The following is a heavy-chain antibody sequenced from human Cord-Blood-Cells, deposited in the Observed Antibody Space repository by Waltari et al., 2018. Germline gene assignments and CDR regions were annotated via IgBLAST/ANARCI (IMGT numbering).Heavy chain of an antibody. D-gene: IGHD4-17*01. V-gene: IGHV4-39*01. CDR2: IYYSGST. CDR1: GGSISGSSYY. CDR3: AKHVSTTVTKRGAFDI. J-gene: IGHJ3*02. Sequence: QLQLQESAQGLVKPSETLSLTCAVSGGSISGSSYYWGGFRQPPGKGRAWIGSIYYSGSTYYNPSLKSRVTISVDTSKNQFSLKLSSVTAADTAVYYCAKHVSTTVTKRGAFDIWGQGTMVTVSS.